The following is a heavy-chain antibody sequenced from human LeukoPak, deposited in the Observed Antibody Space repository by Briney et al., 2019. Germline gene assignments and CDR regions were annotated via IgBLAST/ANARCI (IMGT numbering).Heavy chain of an antibody. D-gene: IGHD2-8*01. Sequence: PSETLSLTCTVSGGSINSYDWSWVRQPPGKGLEWIGYIYYSGSTNYNPSLKSRVALSVDTSKNQFSLKLSSVTAADTAVYYCARESMVYAILNWGQGTLVTVSS. CDR1: GGSINSYD. V-gene: IGHV4-59*08. J-gene: IGHJ4*02. CDR3: ARESMVYAILN. CDR2: IYYSGST.